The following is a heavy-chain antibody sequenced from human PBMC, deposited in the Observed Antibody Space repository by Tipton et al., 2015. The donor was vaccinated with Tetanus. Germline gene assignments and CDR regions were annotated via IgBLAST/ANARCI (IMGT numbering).Heavy chain of an antibody. V-gene: IGHV4-59*01. CDR2: ISYSGSA. D-gene: IGHD5-24*01. J-gene: IGHJ4*02. CDR3: ARGEDTYKSGNY. CDR1: DGSLGTFY. Sequence: TLSLTCTVSDGSLGTFYWTWIRQPPGRGLEWIGYISYSGSAKYNPSLKSRLTISVDTSRAQFSLKLRSVTAADTAVYYCARGEDTYKSGNYWGQGTLVTVSS.